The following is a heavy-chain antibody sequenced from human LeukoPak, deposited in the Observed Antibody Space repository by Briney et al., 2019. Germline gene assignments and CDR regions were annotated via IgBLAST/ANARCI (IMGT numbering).Heavy chain of an antibody. V-gene: IGHV4-34*01. Sequence: PSETLSLTCAVYGGSISGYYWSWIRQPPGKGLEWIGEINHSGSTNYNPSLKSRVTISVDTSKNQFSPKLSSVTAADTAVYYCAAYQLLLYWFDPWGQGTLVTVSS. CDR2: INHSGST. CDR1: GGSISGYY. J-gene: IGHJ5*02. CDR3: AAYQLLLYWFDP. D-gene: IGHD2-2*01.